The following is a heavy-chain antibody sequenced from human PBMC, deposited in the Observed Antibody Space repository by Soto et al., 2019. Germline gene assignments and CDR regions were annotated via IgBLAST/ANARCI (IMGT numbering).Heavy chain of an antibody. D-gene: IGHD3-22*01. CDR3: ARDRLRFDSSGYYDYYYGMDV. Sequence: SVKVSCKTSGDNFKKNVFTWVRQAPGQGLEWMGGTIPALGKTHYIEKFQGRVTITVDDATRTAFMELSSLRSEDTAVYYCARDRLRFDSSGYYDYYYGMDVWGQGTTVTVSS. CDR2: TIPALGKT. J-gene: IGHJ6*02. V-gene: IGHV1-69*10. CDR1: GDNFKKNV.